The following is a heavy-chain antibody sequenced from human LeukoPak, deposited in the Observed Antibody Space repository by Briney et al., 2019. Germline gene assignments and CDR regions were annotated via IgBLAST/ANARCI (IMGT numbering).Heavy chain of an antibody. V-gene: IGHV3-64D*09. D-gene: IGHD6-13*01. CDR2: ISSNGGST. Sequence: GGSLRLSCSASGSTFSNYAMNWVRQAPGKGLQHVSAISSNGGSTYYADSVKGRFTISRDNSKNTLYLQVTSLRAEDTAVYYCVKRGGYSGSWLKYYFDYWGQGTLVTVSS. CDR3: VKRGGYSGSWLKYYFDY. CDR1: GSTFSNYA. J-gene: IGHJ4*02.